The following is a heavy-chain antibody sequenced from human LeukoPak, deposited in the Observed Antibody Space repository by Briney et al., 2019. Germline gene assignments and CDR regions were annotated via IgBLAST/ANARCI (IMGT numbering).Heavy chain of an antibody. J-gene: IGHJ6*03. CDR2: FYYSGIT. CDR3: ARHSEMATTNYYYYYMDV. D-gene: IGHD5-24*01. CDR1: GASITTTLYY. Sequence: SETLSLTCTVSGASITTTLYYWVWARQSPGKGLEWIGSFYYSGITYYHPSLKSRVTISVDTSKNQFSLKLSSVTAADTAVYYCARHSEMATTNYYYYYMDVWGKGTTVTVSS. V-gene: IGHV4-39*01.